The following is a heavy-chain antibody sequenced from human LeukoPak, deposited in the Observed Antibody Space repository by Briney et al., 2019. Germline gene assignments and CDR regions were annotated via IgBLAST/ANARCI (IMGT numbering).Heavy chain of an antibody. CDR2: IYYSGST. CDR3: ARRSYYYDSSGYYPFDY. Sequence: SETLSLTCTVSGGSISSGGYYWSWLRQHPGKGLEWIGYIYYSGSTYYNPSLKSRVTISVDTSKNQFSLKLSSVTAADTAVYYCARRSYYYDSSGYYPFDYWGQGTLVTVSS. CDR1: GGSISSGGYY. V-gene: IGHV4-31*03. D-gene: IGHD3-22*01. J-gene: IGHJ4*02.